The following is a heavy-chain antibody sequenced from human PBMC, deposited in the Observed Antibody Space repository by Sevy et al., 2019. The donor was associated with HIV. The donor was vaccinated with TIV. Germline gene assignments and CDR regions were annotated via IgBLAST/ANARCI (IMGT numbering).Heavy chain of an antibody. D-gene: IGHD3-16*01. J-gene: IGHJ4*02. CDR3: AREVGGFNWRPYYFDS. Sequence: GESLKISCAASEFRFTDYWMSWVRQTPGKGLEWVATINQDESEKYYVDSVKGRFAISRDNGKNSVSLQMNGLRVEDTALYYCAREVGGFNWRPYYFDSWGQGTLVTVSS. V-gene: IGHV3-7*01. CDR1: EFRFTDYW. CDR2: INQDESEK.